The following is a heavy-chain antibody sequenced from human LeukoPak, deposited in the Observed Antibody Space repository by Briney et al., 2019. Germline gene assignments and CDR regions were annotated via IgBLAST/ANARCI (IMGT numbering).Heavy chain of an antibody. CDR3: SSGGYCSSTRCYGEX. J-gene: IGHJ4*02. CDR2: IRSKTNNYAT. D-gene: IGHD2-2*01. Sequence: PGGSLRLSCAASGFTFSGSAMHWVRQASGKGLEWVGRIRSKTNNYATAYATSVKGRFTISRDDSKNMAYLQMNSLKTEDTAVYYCSSGGYCSSTRCYGEXWGQGTLVTVSX. CDR1: GFTFSGSA. V-gene: IGHV3-73*01.